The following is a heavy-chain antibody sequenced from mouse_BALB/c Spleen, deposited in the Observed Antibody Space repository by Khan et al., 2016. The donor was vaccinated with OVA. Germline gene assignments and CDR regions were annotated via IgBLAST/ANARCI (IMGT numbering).Heavy chain of an antibody. CDR2: INPGNGGT. D-gene: IGHD1-2*01. Sequence: QVQLQQPGAELVKPGASVKLSCKASGYTLTRYYMYWVKQRPGQGLEWIGGINPGNGGTNLTEKFKNKATLTVDKSSTTVYMQLSSLTSEDSAVYYWTRNYGDDYFDYWGQGTTLTVSS. CDR3: TRNYGDDYFDY. CDR1: GYTLTRYY. J-gene: IGHJ2*01. V-gene: IGHV1S81*02.